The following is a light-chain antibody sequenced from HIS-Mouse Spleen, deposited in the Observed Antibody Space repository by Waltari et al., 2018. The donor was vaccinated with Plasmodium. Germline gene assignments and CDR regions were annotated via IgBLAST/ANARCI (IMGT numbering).Light chain of an antibody. CDR1: RPNLGRNT. CDR3: AAWDDSLNGWV. CDR2: SNN. Sequence: QSVLTQPPSASGATGQRVPIACSGSRPNLGRNTVNCYQQRPGPAPNLLIYSNNPRPSRVPDRFSGSKSGTSASLAISGLQSEDEADYYCAAWDDSLNGWVFGGGTKLTVL. J-gene: IGLJ3*02. V-gene: IGLV1-44*01.